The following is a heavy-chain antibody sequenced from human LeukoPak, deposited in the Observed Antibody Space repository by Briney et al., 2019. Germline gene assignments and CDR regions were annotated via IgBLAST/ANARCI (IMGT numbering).Heavy chain of an antibody. CDR3: ARTYDYIWGSFRSHSFDS. J-gene: IGHJ4*02. D-gene: IGHD3-16*02. CDR2: LYYSGSS. CDR1: GYSISSGYY. Sequence: SETLSLTCTVSGYSISSGYYWGWIRQPPGEGLEWIGSLYYSGSSYYNPSLKSRVTISVDASKNQFSLKLSSVTAADTGVYYCARTYDYIWGSFRSHSFDSWGQGTLVTVSS. V-gene: IGHV4-38-2*02.